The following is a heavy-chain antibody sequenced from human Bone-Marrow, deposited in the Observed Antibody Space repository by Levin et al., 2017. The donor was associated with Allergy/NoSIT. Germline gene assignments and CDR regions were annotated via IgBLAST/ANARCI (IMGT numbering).Heavy chain of an antibody. V-gene: IGHV3-23*01. CDR1: GFRFSSHA. Sequence: GGSLRLSCAASGFRFSSHAMSWVRQAPGKGLEWVSAITSDAVGTYYADSVKGRFSVSRDNSKNTLSLQMNSLRAEDTALYYCAIAVTSSPNFDYWGQGTLVTVSS. J-gene: IGHJ4*02. D-gene: IGHD2-21*02. CDR2: ITSDAVGT. CDR3: AIAVTSSPNFDY.